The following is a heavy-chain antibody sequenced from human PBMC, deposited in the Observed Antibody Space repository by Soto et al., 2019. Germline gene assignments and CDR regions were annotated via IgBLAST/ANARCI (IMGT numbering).Heavy chain of an antibody. V-gene: IGHV6-1*01. CDR2: TYYRSKWYN. CDR3: ARESRGYCSSPSCYTRLNYYGMDV. CDR1: GDSVSSNSAA. J-gene: IGHJ6*02. D-gene: IGHD2-2*02. Sequence: PSQTLPLTCAISGDSVSSNSAAWKWIRQSPSSGLEWLGRTYYRSKWYNDYAVSVKSRIPINPDTSKNQFSLQLNSVTPGDTAVYYCARESRGYCSSPSCYTRLNYYGMDVWGQGTTVTVSS.